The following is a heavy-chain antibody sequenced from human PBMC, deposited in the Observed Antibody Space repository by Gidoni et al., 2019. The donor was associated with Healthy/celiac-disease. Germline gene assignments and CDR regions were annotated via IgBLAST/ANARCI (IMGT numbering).Heavy chain of an antibody. Sequence: QVQLQQWGAGLLKPSETLSLTCAVYGGSFSGYYWSWIRQPPGKGLEWIGEINHSGSTNYNPSLKSRVTISVDTSKNQFSLKLSSVTAADTAVYYCARGRMRGFGVVTNWFDPWGQGTLVTVSS. CDR1: GGSFSGYY. V-gene: IGHV4-34*01. CDR2: INHSGST. CDR3: ARGRMRGFGVVTNWFDP. J-gene: IGHJ5*02. D-gene: IGHD3-3*01.